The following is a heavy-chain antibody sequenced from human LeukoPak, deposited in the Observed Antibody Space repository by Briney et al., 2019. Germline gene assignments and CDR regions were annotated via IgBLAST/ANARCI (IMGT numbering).Heavy chain of an antibody. CDR3: ARSSGACSSTSCYSSWFDP. V-gene: IGHV3-30-3*01. CDR2: ISYDGSNK. Sequence: GGSLRLSCAASGFTFSSYAMHWVRQAPGKGLEWVAVISYDGSNKYYADSVKGRFTISRDNSKNTLYLQMNSLRAEDTAVYYCARSSGACSSTSCYSSWFDPWGQGTLVTVSS. D-gene: IGHD2-2*01. J-gene: IGHJ5*02. CDR1: GFTFSSYA.